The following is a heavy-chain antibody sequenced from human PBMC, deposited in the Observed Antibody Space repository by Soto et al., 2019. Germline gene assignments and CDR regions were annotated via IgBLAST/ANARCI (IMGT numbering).Heavy chain of an antibody. V-gene: IGHV4-31*03. J-gene: IGHJ5*02. CDR2: ISYSGST. D-gene: IGHD6-19*01. Sequence: QVQLQESGPGLVKPSQTLSLTCSVSGGSISSAAYYWSWIRQHPGKGLEWIGYISYSGSTNYNPSLQSRVTISIATSKTPFSLKLTSVTAADTAVYYCARGTVALLASWGQGTLVTVSS. CDR1: GGSISSAAYY. CDR3: ARGTVALLAS.